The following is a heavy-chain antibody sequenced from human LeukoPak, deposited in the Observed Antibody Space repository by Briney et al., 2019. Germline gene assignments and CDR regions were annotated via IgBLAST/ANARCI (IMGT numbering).Heavy chain of an antibody. Sequence: GGSLRLSCAASGFTFSRDSMNWVRQAPGKGLEWVSYINGGGSPIYYADSVRGRFTISRDNVKNSLYLQTNSLRAEDTAVYYCVRDNPRCCGVVPANIDDYWGQGTLVTVSS. CDR3: VRDNPRCCGVVPANIDDY. D-gene: IGHD2-15*01. CDR1: GFTFSRDS. J-gene: IGHJ4*02. V-gene: IGHV3-48*01. CDR2: INGGGSPI.